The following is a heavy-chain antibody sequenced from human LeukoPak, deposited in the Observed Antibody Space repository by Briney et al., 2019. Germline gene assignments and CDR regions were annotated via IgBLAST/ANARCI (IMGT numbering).Heavy chain of an antibody. Sequence: SEPLSLTCTLSGVSISTFYWSWIRQPPGQGLNGIGYIFYSGSTNYTPSLKSRVTISLDTSKNQLALKLSSVTAADTAVYYCARYSSGWSFYFDYWGQGTLVTVSS. CDR3: ARYSSGWSFYFDY. CDR2: IFYSGST. J-gene: IGHJ4*02. CDR1: GVSISTFY. V-gene: IGHV4-59*08. D-gene: IGHD6-19*01.